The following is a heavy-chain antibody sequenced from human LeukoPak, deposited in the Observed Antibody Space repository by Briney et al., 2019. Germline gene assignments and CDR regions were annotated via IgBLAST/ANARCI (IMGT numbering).Heavy chain of an antibody. D-gene: IGHD1-26*01. V-gene: IGHV3-64D*06. CDR2: ISGSCNGFSI. CDR3: VEDFGRIRGTPDS. CDR1: GFTFSSHV. J-gene: IGHJ5*02. Sequence: GGSLTLSCAASGFTFSSHVMNWVRQAPAQGPDYVPTISGSCNGFSIYYADSVKGIFTISRDDSKSILYLQMNGLRSEDTAVYYCVEDFGRIRGTPDSWGQGTLVTVSS.